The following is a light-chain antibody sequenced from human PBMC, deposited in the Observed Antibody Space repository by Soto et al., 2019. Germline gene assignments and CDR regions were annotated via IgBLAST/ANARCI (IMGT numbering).Light chain of an antibody. CDR3: QQHDLYPIT. J-gene: IGKJ3*01. CDR2: LAT. CDR1: QDISRY. Sequence: DIQLTQSPSLLSASIGDSVTITCRASQDISRYLAWYQQKPGTAPRLLISLATTLQGGVPSRFSGSGSGTEFTLTISSLQPEDIATYYCQQHDLYPITFGPGTAVNIK. V-gene: IGKV1-9*01.